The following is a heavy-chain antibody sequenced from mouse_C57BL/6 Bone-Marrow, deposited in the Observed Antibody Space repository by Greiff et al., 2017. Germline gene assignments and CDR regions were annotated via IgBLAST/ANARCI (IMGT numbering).Heavy chain of an antibody. J-gene: IGHJ1*03. D-gene: IGHD1-1*01. Sequence: QVHVKQSGAELVRPGTSVKVSCKASGYAFTNYLIEWVKQRPGQGLEWIGVINPGSGGTNYNEKFKGKATLTADKSSSTAYMQLSSLTSEDSAVSFCARGDYYGSSSHFDVWGTGTTVTVSS. CDR2: INPGSGGT. CDR3: ARGDYYGSSSHFDV. V-gene: IGHV1-54*01. CDR1: GYAFTNYL.